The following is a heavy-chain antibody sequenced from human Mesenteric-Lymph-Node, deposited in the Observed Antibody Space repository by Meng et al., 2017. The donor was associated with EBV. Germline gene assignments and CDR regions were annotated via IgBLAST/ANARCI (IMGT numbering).Heavy chain of an antibody. D-gene: IGHD3-10*01. CDR3: ARDTSGGYNWFNP. CDR2: IYHSGST. J-gene: IGHJ5*02. CDR1: GCSISSSNW. Sequence: GQLQESGPGLVKSSATLSLTCGVSGCSISSSNWWSWVRQPPGKGLEWIGEIYHSGSTNYNPSLKSRVTISVDKSKNQFSLNLSSVTAADTAVYYCARDTSGGYNWFNPWGQGTLVTVSS. V-gene: IGHV4-4*02.